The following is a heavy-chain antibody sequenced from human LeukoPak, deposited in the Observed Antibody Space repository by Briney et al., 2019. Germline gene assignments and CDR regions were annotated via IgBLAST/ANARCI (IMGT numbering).Heavy chain of an antibody. CDR3: ARDDVYCSSTSCPPGTYYFDY. CDR1: GYTFTGYY. J-gene: IGHJ4*02. D-gene: IGHD2-2*01. Sequence: ASVKVSCKASGYTFTGYYMHWVRQAPGQGLEWMGWINPNSGGTNYAQKLQGRVTMTTDTSTSTAYMELRSLRSDDTAVYYCARDDVYCSSTSCPPGTYYFDYWGQGTLVTVSS. CDR2: INPNSGGT. V-gene: IGHV1-2*02.